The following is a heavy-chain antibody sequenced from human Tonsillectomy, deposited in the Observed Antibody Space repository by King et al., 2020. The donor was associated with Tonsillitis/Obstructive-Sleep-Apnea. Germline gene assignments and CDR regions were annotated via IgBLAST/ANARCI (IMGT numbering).Heavy chain of an antibody. V-gene: IGHV3-30*01. CDR3: ARDHFMDV. CDR2: ISHDGRDK. CDR1: GFTFRSYV. Sequence: VQLVESGGGVGQPGRSLRLSCAASGFTFRSYVMHLVRQAPGKGLEWVADISHDGRDKQYADSVKGRFTISRANSKNTLYLQMNSLGAEDTAVYYCARDHFMDVWGIGTTVTVSS. J-gene: IGHJ6*03.